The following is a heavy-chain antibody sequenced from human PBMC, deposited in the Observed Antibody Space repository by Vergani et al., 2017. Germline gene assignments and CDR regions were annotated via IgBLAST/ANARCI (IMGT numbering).Heavy chain of an antibody. Sequence: QVQLVQSGAEVKKPGASVKVSCKASGYTFTDYFMHWVRQAPGQGLEWMGWINPNSGGTNYAQKFQGRVTMTRDTSISTAYMELSNLGSDDTAVYYCSRVGTSSNRDYFDYWGQGTLVTVSS. D-gene: IGHD2-2*01. J-gene: IGHJ4*02. CDR2: INPNSGGT. CDR3: SRVGTSSNRDYFDY. CDR1: GYTFTDYF. V-gene: IGHV1-2*02.